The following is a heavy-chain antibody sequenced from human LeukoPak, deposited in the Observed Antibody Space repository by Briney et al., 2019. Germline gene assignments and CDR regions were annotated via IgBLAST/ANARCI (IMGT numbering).Heavy chain of an antibody. CDR2: FGGSGGTI. J-gene: IGHJ4*02. CDR1: GFTFSTYA. V-gene: IGHV3-23*01. Sequence: GGSLRLSCAASGFTFSTYAMSWVRQAPGKGLEWVSHFGGSGGTIYYADSVKGRFTISRDNSKNTLYLQMNSLRAEDTAVYYCARSDCGGDCHLLDYWGQGTLVTVSS. D-gene: IGHD2-21*02. CDR3: ARSDCGGDCHLLDY.